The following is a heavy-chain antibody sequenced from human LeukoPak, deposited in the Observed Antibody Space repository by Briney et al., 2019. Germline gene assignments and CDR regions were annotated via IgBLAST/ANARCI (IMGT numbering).Heavy chain of an antibody. D-gene: IGHD3-3*01. CDR1: GFTFSNAW. CDR2: IKSKTDGGTT. CDR3: TATYDFWSGYRY. J-gene: IGHJ4*02. V-gene: IGHV3-15*01. Sequence: PGGSLRLSCAASGFTFSNAWMSGVRQAPGEGLEWVGRIKSKTDGGTTDYAAPGKGSITIARDGSKNTLYLQMNSLKTEDTAVYYCTATYDFWSGYRYWGQGTLVTVSS.